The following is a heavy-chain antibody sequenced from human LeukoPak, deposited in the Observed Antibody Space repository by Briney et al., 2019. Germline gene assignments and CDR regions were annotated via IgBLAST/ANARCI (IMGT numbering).Heavy chain of an antibody. Sequence: PSETLSLTCTVSGASVNDYYWNWIRQPAGGGLDWIGRMYGSGSTNYNPSPKSRVTMSVDTSKSQFSLKLNSVTAADTAVYYCARGMRLFDYWGQGTLVTVSS. V-gene: IGHV4-4*07. CDR3: ARGMRLFDY. CDR1: GASVNDYY. CDR2: MYGSGST. J-gene: IGHJ4*02.